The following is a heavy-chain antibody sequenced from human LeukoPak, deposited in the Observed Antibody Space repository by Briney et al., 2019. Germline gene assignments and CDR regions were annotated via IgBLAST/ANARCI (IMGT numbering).Heavy chain of an antibody. CDR2: ISSSSSTI. CDR1: GFTFSSYS. Sequence: GGSLRLSCAASGFTFSSYSMNWVRQAPGKGLEWVSYISSSSSTIYYADSVKGRFTISRDNAKNSLYLQMNSLRAEDTAVYYCARDRSGGDFRFDYWGQGTLVTVSS. D-gene: IGHD2-21*02. V-gene: IGHV3-48*04. CDR3: ARDRSGGDFRFDY. J-gene: IGHJ4*02.